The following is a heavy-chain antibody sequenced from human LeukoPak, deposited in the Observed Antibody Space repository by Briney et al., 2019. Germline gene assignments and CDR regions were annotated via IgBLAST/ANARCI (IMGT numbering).Heavy chain of an antibody. J-gene: IGHJ4*02. Sequence: GGSPRLSCAASGFTFSSYDMHWARQAPGKGLEWVAFIWSDGSNKYYADSVKGRFTISRDNSKNTLFLQMNSLRAEDTAVYYCARSQSSRQITIPKTRRYFDYWGQGVLVTVSS. CDR3: ARSQSSRQITIPKTRRYFDY. V-gene: IGHV3-30*02. D-gene: IGHD3-10*01. CDR2: IWSDGSNK. CDR1: GFTFSSYD.